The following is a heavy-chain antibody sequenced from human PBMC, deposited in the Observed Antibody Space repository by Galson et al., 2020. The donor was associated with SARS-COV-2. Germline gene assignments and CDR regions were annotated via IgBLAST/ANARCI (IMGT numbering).Heavy chain of an antibody. J-gene: IGHJ4*02. CDR2: IWYDGSNK. Sequence: GGSLRLSCAASGFTFSRYAMHWVRQAPGKGLEWVAVIWYDGSNKYYADSVKGRFTISRDNSKNTLYLQMNSLRAEDTAVYYCARAPAEIDWYYLDYDYWGQGTLVTVSS. V-gene: IGHV3-33*01. D-gene: IGHD1-7*01. CDR3: ARAPAEIDWYYLDYDY. CDR1: GFTFSRYA.